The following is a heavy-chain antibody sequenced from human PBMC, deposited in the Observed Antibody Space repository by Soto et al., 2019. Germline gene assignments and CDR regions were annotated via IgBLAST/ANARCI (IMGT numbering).Heavy chain of an antibody. D-gene: IGHD3-22*01. V-gene: IGHV3-23*01. CDR3: AKPNYYDSSGYPDY. CDR2: ISGSGGST. Sequence: GGSLRLSCAASGFTFSSYAMSWVRQAPGKGLEWVSAISGSGGSTYYADSVKGRFTISRDNSKNTLYLQMNSLRAEDTAVYYCAKPNYYDSSGYPDYWGQGTLVTVS. CDR1: GFTFSSYA. J-gene: IGHJ4*02.